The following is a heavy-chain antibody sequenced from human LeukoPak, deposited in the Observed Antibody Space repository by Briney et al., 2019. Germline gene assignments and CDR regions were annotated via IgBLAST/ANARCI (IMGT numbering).Heavy chain of an antibody. Sequence: SQTLSLTCTVSGGSISGSSYYWGWLRQPPGKGLEWIGSIYYSGSTYYNPSLKSRVTISEDTSKNQFSLKQSSVTAADTAVYYCARLEAYWGQGTLVTVSS. J-gene: IGHJ4*02. V-gene: IGHV4-39*01. CDR2: IYYSGST. CDR3: ARLEAY. CDR1: GGSISGSSYY. D-gene: IGHD3-3*01.